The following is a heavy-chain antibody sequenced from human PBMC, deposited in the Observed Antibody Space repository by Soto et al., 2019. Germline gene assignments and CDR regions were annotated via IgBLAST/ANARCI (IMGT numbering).Heavy chain of an antibody. CDR1: GGSISSSNW. V-gene: IGHV4-4*02. J-gene: IGHJ4*02. Sequence: QVQLQESGPGLVKPSGTLSLTCAVSGGSISSSNWWSWVRQPPGKGLEWIGEIYHSGSTNYNPSLTSRGTVSVDRSKNQFSRKLSSVTAADTAVYYCALPGSSGWGYFDYWGQGTLVTVSS. D-gene: IGHD6-19*01. CDR2: IYHSGST. CDR3: ALPGSSGWGYFDY.